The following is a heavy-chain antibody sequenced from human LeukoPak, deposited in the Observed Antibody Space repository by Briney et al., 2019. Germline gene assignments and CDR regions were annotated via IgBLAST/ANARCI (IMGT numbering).Heavy chain of an antibody. V-gene: IGHV1-2*02. D-gene: IGHD5-12*01. CDR3: ARCRYSGYDSIYYYYYMDV. CDR1: GYTFTGYY. CDR2: INPNSGGT. Sequence: GASVKVSCKASGYTFTGYYMHWVRQAPGQGLEWMGWINPNSGGTNYAQKFQGRVTMTRDTSISTAYMELSRLRSDDTAVYYCARCRYSGYDSIYYYYYMDVWGKGTTVTVSS. J-gene: IGHJ6*03.